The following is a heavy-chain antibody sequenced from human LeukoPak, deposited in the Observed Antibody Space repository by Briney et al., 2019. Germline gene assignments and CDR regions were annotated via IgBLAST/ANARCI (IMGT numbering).Heavy chain of an antibody. Sequence: GGSLRLSCAASGFTFSSHALHWVRQAPGKGLEWVAVISYDGSNKFYADSVKGRFTISRDNSKNTLYLQMNSLRAVDTALYYCARAYRGYDPYYFDYWGQGTLVTVSS. D-gene: IGHD5-12*01. V-gene: IGHV3-30-3*01. CDR1: GFTFSSHA. CDR2: ISYDGSNK. J-gene: IGHJ4*02. CDR3: ARAYRGYDPYYFDY.